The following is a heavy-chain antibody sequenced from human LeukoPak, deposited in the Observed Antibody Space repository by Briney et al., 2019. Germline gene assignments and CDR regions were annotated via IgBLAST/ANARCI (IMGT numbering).Heavy chain of an antibody. V-gene: IGHV1-46*01. Sequence: GASVKVSCKASGYTFTSYYMHWVRQAPGHGLEWMGIINPSGGSTSYAQKFQGRVTMTRDMSTSTVYMELSSLRSEDTAVYYCARAGSSSWPDYWGQGTLVTVSS. CDR1: GYTFTSYY. CDR3: ARAGSSSWPDY. CDR2: INPSGGST. J-gene: IGHJ4*02. D-gene: IGHD6-13*01.